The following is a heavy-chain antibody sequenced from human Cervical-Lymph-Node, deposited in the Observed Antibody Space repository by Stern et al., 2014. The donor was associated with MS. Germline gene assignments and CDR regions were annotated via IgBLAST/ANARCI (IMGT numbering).Heavy chain of an antibody. CDR3: ARVKGIAAAGIQYYYYYGMDV. Sequence: VQLVQSGAEVKKPGSSGKVSCKASGGTFSSYAISWVRQAPGQGLEWMGGIIPIFGTANYAQKFQGRVTITADESTSTAYMELSSLRSEDTAVYYCARVKGIAAAGIQYYYYYGMDVWGQGTTVTVSS. V-gene: IGHV1-69*01. D-gene: IGHD6-13*01. J-gene: IGHJ6*02. CDR2: IIPIFGTA. CDR1: GGTFSSYA.